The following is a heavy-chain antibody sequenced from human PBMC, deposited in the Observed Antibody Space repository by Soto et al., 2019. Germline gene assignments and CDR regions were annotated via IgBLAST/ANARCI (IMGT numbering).Heavy chain of an antibody. CDR2: IDPSDSYT. Sequence: PGESLKISCKGSGYNFTSYWIDWVRQMPEKGLEWMGRIDPSDSYTNYSPSFQGHVTISADKTISTACLQWSSLKASDTAMYYCARGRVAVAHLDYWGQGTLVTVSS. J-gene: IGHJ4*02. V-gene: IGHV5-10-1*01. CDR1: GYNFTSYW. D-gene: IGHD6-19*01. CDR3: ARGRVAVAHLDY.